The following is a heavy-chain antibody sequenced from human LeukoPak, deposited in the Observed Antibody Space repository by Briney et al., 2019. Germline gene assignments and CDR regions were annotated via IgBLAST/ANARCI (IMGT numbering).Heavy chain of an antibody. CDR1: GFTFSTYW. Sequence: AGGSLRLSCAASGFTFSTYWMSWVRQAPGKGLEWVANINQDGGDKYYVDSVKGRFTISRDNAKNSLYLQMSSLRADDTAAYYCARNPSRRFDYWGQGTLVTVSS. V-gene: IGHV3-7*01. CDR2: INQDGGDK. D-gene: IGHD1-14*01. J-gene: IGHJ4*02. CDR3: ARNPSRRFDY.